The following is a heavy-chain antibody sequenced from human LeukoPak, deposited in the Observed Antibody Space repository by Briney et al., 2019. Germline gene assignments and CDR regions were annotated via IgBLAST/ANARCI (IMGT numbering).Heavy chain of an antibody. D-gene: IGHD3-3*01. CDR3: ARDFYDFWSPGAFDI. CDR2: INPNSGGT. CDR1: GYTFTGYY. Sequence: ASVKVSCKASGYTFTGYYIHWVRQAPGQGLEWMGWINPNSGGTNYAQKLQGRVTMTTDTSTSTAYMELRSLRSDDTAVYYCARDFYDFWSPGAFDIWGQGTMVTVSS. J-gene: IGHJ3*02. V-gene: IGHV1-2*02.